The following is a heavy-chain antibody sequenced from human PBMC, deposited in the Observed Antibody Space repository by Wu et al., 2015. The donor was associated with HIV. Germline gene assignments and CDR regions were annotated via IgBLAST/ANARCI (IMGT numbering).Heavy chain of an antibody. CDR3: ARGYCSGGTCHGFQL. D-gene: IGHD2-15*01. CDR1: GGSFSGYY. V-gene: IGHV4-34*01. CDR2: IDHSESA. Sequence: QVQLQQWGAGLLKPSETLSLTCGVNGGSFSGYYRIWIRQPPGKGLEWIGDIDHSESATYNPSLKSRVTISGDTSKKQFFWNLKSVTAADTAVYFCARGYCSGGTCHGFQLWGQGTLVIVSS. J-gene: IGHJ5*02.